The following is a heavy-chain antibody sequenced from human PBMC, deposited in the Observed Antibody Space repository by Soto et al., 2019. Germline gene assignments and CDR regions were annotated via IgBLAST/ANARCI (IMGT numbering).Heavy chain of an antibody. Sequence: QVQLVQSGAQVKKPGASVKVSCKASGYTFTLYTIHWVRQAPGQRLEWMGWIHAGNGYTKYSQNFQGRVTITRDTSASPVYMEMSSLPSEDTGVFYCARVQYSGNDLKLAFEFWGQGTTVTVSS. CDR3: ARVQYSGNDLKLAFEF. V-gene: IGHV1-3*01. J-gene: IGHJ3*01. CDR2: IHAGNGYT. D-gene: IGHD5-12*01. CDR1: GYTFTLYT.